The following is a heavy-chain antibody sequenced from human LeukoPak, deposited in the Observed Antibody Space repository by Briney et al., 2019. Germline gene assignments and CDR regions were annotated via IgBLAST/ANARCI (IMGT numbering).Heavy chain of an antibody. CDR3: ARGPGGRTATTRTTLWLVY. Sequence: SETLSLTCAVYGGSFSGYYWSWIRQPPGKGLEWIGEINHSGSTNYNPSPKSRLTISVDTSKNQFSLKLSSVTAADTAVYYCARGPGGRTATTRTTLWLVYWGQGTLVTVSS. CDR1: GGSFSGYY. D-gene: IGHD4-17*01. V-gene: IGHV4-34*01. J-gene: IGHJ4*02. CDR2: INHSGST.